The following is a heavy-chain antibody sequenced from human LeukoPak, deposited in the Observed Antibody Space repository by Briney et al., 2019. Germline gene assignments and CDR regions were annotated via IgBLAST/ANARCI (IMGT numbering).Heavy chain of an antibody. V-gene: IGHV4-61*02. J-gene: IGHJ4*02. CDR3: ARRWELVRAYDY. D-gene: IGHD1-26*01. CDR1: GGSVSSGTYY. CDR2: IFPGGST. Sequence: SETLSLTCTVSGGSVSSGTYYWNWMRQPAGKGLEWIGRIFPGGSTYFNPSLKSRVAISVDSSKNQFSLTLSSVTAADTAVYYCARRWELVRAYDYWGQGTLVTVSS.